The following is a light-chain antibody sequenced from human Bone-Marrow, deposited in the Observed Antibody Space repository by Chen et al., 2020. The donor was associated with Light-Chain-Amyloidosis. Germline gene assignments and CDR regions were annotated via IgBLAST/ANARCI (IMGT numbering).Light chain of an antibody. CDR2: DDS. J-gene: IGLJ3*02. CDR3: QVWVRSSDRPV. CDR1: NIASTS. V-gene: IGLV3-21*02. Sequence: SYVLTQPSSVSVAPGQQDTTACGGTNIASTSVHWYQQTPGQAPLLVVYDDSYRPSVIPERLSGSNSGNTATLTISRVEAGDEADYYCQVWVRSSDRPVFGRGTKRTVL.